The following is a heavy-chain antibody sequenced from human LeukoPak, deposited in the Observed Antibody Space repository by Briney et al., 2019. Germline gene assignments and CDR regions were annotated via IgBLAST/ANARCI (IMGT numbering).Heavy chain of an antibody. CDR2: IYPRDGST. Sequence: ASVKVSCKASGYSFTNNYIHWVRQAPGQGLEWMGMIYPRDGSTSYAQRFQDRVTVTRDTSTSAVHMELSGLRAEDTALYYCARDQEGFDYWGQGTLVTVSS. CDR1: GYSFTNNY. J-gene: IGHJ4*02. CDR3: ARDQEGFDY. V-gene: IGHV1-46*01.